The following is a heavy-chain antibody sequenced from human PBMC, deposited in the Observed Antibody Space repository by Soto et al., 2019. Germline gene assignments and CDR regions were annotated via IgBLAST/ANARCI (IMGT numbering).Heavy chain of an antibody. CDR1: GGYISSGGYY. J-gene: IGHJ6*02. D-gene: IGHD6-19*01. Sequence: SGGYISSGGYYWSWIRQHPGKGLEWIGNIDYTGSTHYDPSLKSRITISLDTSKNQISLKLSSVTAADTAVYYCATSPVTGIYYAMDVWGQGTTXTSP. CDR3: ATSPVTGIYYAMDV. CDR2: IDYTGST. V-gene: IGHV4-31*02.